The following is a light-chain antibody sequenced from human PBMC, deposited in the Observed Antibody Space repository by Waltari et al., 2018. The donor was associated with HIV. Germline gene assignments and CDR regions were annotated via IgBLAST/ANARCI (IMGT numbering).Light chain of an antibody. CDR1: ASAFGIYNF. CDR3: ASFLGDNTIV. Sequence: SAVPPPASVSGLPGQSITISCSVDASAFGIYNFLSWYQQFPGQPPKLILYDVDSRASGISHRFSGSKSANTASLTISALRAEDEGHYYCASFLGDNTIVFGGGTKVTVL. CDR2: DVD. V-gene: IGLV2-14*03. J-gene: IGLJ2*01.